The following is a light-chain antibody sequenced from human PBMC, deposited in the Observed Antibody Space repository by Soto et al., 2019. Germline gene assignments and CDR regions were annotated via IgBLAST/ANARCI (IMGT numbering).Light chain of an antibody. V-gene: IGKV1-27*01. CDR1: QDIGSY. J-gene: IGKJ4*01. CDR2: AAS. CDR3: QNYDSAPLT. Sequence: IQMTQSPSSLAASVGDRITITCRASQDIGSYLVWYQQKPGEVPKLLIYAASTLQSGVPSRFSGSGSASGSGTDFTLTISSLQPEDVATYYFQNYDSAPLTFGGGTKVEIK.